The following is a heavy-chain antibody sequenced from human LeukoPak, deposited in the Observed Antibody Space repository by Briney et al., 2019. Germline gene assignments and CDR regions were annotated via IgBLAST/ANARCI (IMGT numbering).Heavy chain of an antibody. Sequence: SETLSLTCTVSGGSIGSYYWSWIRQPPGKGLEWIGYIYYSGSTNYNPSLKSRVTISVDTSKNQFSLKLSSVTAADTAVYYCAGTHSSGWYESADYWGQGTLVTVSS. V-gene: IGHV4-59*08. CDR1: GGSIGSYY. CDR2: IYYSGST. D-gene: IGHD6-19*01. J-gene: IGHJ4*02. CDR3: AGTHSSGWYESADY.